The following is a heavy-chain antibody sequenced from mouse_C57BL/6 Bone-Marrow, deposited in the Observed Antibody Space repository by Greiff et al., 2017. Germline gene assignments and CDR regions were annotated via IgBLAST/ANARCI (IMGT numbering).Heavy chain of an antibody. CDR2: ISSGSSTI. CDR1: GFTFSDYG. V-gene: IGHV5-17*01. CDR3: ASYDGCAY. Sequence: EVKLVESGGGLVKPGGSLKLSCAASGFTFSDYGMHWVRQAPEKGLEWVAYISSGSSTIYYADTVKGRFTISSDNAKNTLFLQMTSLRSEDTAMYYCASYDGCAYWGQGTLVTVSA. J-gene: IGHJ3*01. D-gene: IGHD2-12*01.